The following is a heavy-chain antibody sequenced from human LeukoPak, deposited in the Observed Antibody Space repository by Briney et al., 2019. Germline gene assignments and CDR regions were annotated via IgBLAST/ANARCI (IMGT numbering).Heavy chain of an antibody. J-gene: IGHJ4*02. CDR2: IYYSGST. Sequence: SETLSLTCTVSGGSISSYSWSWIRQPPGKGLEWIGYIYYSGSTNYNPSLKSRVTISVDTSKNQFSLKLSSVTAADTAVYYCARQITGTSRVFDYWGQGTLVTVSS. CDR1: GGSISSYS. CDR3: ARQITGTSRVFDY. V-gene: IGHV4-59*01. D-gene: IGHD1-7*01.